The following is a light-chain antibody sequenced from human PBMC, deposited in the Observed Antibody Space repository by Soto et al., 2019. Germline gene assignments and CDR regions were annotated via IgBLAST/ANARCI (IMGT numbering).Light chain of an antibody. Sequence: AVQMTQSPSSLSASVGDIVTITCRASQGIRNDLAWYQQKPGRAPRLLIFAASILQSGVPSRFSGSGAGTDFTLTISSLQPEDFATYYCLQAYNYPRTFGQGTKVEIK. V-gene: IGKV1-6*01. CDR1: QGIRND. CDR3: LQAYNYPRT. J-gene: IGKJ1*01. CDR2: AAS.